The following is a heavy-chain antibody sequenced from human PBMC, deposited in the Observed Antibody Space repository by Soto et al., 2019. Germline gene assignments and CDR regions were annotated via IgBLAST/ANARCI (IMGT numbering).Heavy chain of an antibody. Sequence: QVQLVESGGGVVQPGRSLRLSCAASGFTFSSYGMHWVRQAPGKGLEWVAVKWYDGRNKYYTDSVKGRFTISRDNSKNTLYLQMNSLRAEDTAVYYCASDLGYCSGGSCPRLGIIDYWGQGTLVTVSS. CDR3: ASDLGYCSGGSCPRLGIIDY. CDR1: GFTFSSYG. J-gene: IGHJ4*02. CDR2: KWYDGRNK. V-gene: IGHV3-33*01. D-gene: IGHD2-15*01.